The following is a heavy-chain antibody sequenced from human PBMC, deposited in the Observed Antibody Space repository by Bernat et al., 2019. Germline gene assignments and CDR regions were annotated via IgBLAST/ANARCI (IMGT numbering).Heavy chain of an antibody. J-gene: IGHJ4*02. CDR2: IYYSGST. V-gene: IGHV4-59*08. CDR1: GGSISSYY. Sequence: QVQLQELGPGLVKPSETLSLNCTVSGGSISSYYWSWNRQPPGKGLEWIGDIYYSGSTNYNPSLKIRVTISVDTSKNQFSLKLSSVTAADTAVYYCARLPKNSTIDYWGQGTLVTVSS. D-gene: IGHD4-23*01. CDR3: ARLPKNSTIDY.